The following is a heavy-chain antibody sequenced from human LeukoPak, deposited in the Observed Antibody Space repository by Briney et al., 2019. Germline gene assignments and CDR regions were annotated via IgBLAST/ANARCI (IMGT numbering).Heavy chain of an antibody. CDR3: ARSAYSGYGRYFNYNWFDP. Sequence: SETLSLTCTVSGGSISDYYWSWIRQPPGKGLEWIGYIYYSGSSYHSGSTNYNPSLKSRVTISVEASENQFSLKLSSVTAADTAVYYCARSAYSGYGRYFNYNWFDPWGQGTLVTVSS. D-gene: IGHD5-12*01. CDR2: IYYSGSSYHSGST. V-gene: IGHV4-59*01. CDR1: GGSISDYY. J-gene: IGHJ5*02.